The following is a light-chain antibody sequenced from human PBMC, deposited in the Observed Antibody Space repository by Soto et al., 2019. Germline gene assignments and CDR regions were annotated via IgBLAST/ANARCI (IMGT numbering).Light chain of an antibody. CDR3: QQYGSYVYT. V-gene: IGKV1-5*01. CDR1: QSISSL. CDR2: DAS. Sequence: DIQMTQFPSTLSASVGDRVSITCRASQSISSLLAWYQQKPGKAPKLLIYDASSLESVDPSRFSGSGSGTEFTLTIISLQPDDFTTYYCQQYGSYVYTFGQGNKLE. J-gene: IGKJ2*01.